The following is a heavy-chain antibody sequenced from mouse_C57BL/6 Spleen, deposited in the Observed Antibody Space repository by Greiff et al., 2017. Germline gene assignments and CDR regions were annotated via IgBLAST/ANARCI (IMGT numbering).Heavy chain of an antibody. CDR2: IYPGSGNT. Sequence: QVQLQQSGAELVRPGASVKLSCKASGYTFTDYYINWVKQRPGQGLEWIARIYPGSGNTYYNEKFKGKATLTAEKSSSTAYMQLSSLTSEDSAVYFCARGGDPGWYFDVWGTGTTVTVSS. D-gene: IGHD3-3*01. CDR3: ARGGDPGWYFDV. J-gene: IGHJ1*03. V-gene: IGHV1-76*01. CDR1: GYTFTDYY.